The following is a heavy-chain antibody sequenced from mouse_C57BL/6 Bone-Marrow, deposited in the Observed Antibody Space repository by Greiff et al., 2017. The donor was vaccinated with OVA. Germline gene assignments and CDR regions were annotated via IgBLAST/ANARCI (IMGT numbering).Heavy chain of an antibody. D-gene: IGHD4-1*01. J-gene: IGHJ2*01. CDR3: AREGELGLDY. CDR1: GYAFSSYW. V-gene: IGHV14-3*01. CDR2: IDPANGNT. Sequence: VHVKQSGAELVKPGASVKISCKASGYAFSSYWMNWVKQRPEQGLEWIGRIDPANGNTKYAPKFQGKATITADTSSNTAYLQLSSLTSEDTAIYYCAREGELGLDYWGQGTTLTVSS.